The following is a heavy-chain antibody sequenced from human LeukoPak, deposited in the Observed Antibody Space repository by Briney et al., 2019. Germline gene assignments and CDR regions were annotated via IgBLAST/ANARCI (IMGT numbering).Heavy chain of an antibody. Sequence: SQTLSLTCAISGDIVSSNSAAWDWIRQSPSRGLEWLGRTYYRPKWYNDYAVSVKSRLTINPDTSRNQFSLQLNSVTPEDTAVYYCARHSLWFGEADYYGMDVWGQGTTVTVSS. CDR1: GDIVSSNSAA. CDR2: TYYRPKWYN. V-gene: IGHV6-1*01. J-gene: IGHJ6*02. CDR3: ARHSLWFGEADYYGMDV. D-gene: IGHD3-10*01.